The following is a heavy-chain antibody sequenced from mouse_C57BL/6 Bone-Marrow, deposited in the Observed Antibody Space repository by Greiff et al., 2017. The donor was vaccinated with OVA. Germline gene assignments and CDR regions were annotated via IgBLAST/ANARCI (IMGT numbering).Heavy chain of an antibody. D-gene: IGHD1-1*02. CDR1: GFSLTSYG. CDR3: ARRDYVGFAY. V-gene: IGHV2-2*01. Sequence: QVQLQQPGPGLVQPSQSLSITCTVSGFSLTSYGVHWVRQSPGKGLEWLGVIWSGGSTDYNAAFISRLSISKDNSKSQVFFKMNSLQADDTAIYYCARRDYVGFAYWGQGTLVTVSA. J-gene: IGHJ3*01. CDR2: IWSGGST.